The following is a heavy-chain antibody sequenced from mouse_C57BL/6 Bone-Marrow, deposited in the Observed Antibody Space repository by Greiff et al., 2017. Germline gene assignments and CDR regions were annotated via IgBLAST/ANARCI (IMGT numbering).Heavy chain of an antibody. J-gene: IGHJ4*01. D-gene: IGHD1-1*01. CDR1: GYAFTNYL. CDR3: AIAHYYGSSYGAMDY. CDR2: INPGSGGT. Sequence: VMLVESGAELVRPGTSVKVSCKASGYAFTNYLIEWVKQRPGQGLEWIGVINPGSGGTNYNEKFKGKATLTADKSSSTAYMQLSSLTSEVSAVYFCAIAHYYGSSYGAMDYWGQGTSVTVSS. V-gene: IGHV1-54*01.